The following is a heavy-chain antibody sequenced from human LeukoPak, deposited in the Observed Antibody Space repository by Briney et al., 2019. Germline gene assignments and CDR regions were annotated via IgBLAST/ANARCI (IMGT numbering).Heavy chain of an antibody. J-gene: IGHJ4*02. V-gene: IGHV4-4*07. CDR1: GGSISSYY. Sequence: KPSETLSLTCTVPGGSISSYYWSWVRQPAGKGLEWIGRIYISGSTNYNPSLKPRVTISIDKSKNQFSLKLSSVTAADTAVYYCARSITGTVFDYWGQGTLVTVSS. CDR2: IYISGST. CDR3: ARSITGTVFDY. D-gene: IGHD1-7*01.